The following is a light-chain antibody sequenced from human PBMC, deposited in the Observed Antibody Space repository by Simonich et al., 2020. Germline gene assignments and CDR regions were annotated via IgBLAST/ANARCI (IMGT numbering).Light chain of an antibody. J-gene: IGKJ1*01. CDR1: QSLLHSDGTTY. CDR3: MQGIHLPWT. CDR2: EVS. Sequence: DIVMTQTPLSLSVTPGQPASISCKSSQSLLHSDGTTYLYWYLQKPGQSPQLLLYEVSNRFSGVPERFSGSGSGTDFTLKISRVEAEDVGVYYCMQGIHLPWTFGQGTKVEIK. V-gene: IGKV2-29*03.